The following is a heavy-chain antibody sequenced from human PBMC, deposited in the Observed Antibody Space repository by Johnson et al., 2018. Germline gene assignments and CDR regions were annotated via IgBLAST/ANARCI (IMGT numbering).Heavy chain of an antibody. V-gene: IGHV4-4*07. CDR2: IYTSGST. J-gene: IGHJ3*02. CDR3: AGDQVGYYSGGYAFDI. D-gene: IGHD3-22*01. Sequence: QVQLQESGPGLVKPSETLSLTCTVSGGSISSYYWSWIRQPAGKGLEWIGRIYTSGSTNYNPSLKRRVTMSVDTSKNQFSLRLSSVTSADKAVYYCAGDQVGYYSGGYAFDIWGQGTMVTVSS. CDR1: GGSISSYY.